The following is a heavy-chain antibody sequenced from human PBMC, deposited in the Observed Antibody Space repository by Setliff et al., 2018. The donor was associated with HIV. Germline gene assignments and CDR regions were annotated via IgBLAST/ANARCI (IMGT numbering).Heavy chain of an antibody. J-gene: IGHJ4*02. CDR3: AKNLFSSRWSPLDC. CDR2: IRYDESDK. Sequence: GGSLRLSCAAFGFTFTAYNMAWVRQAPGKGLEWVTFIRYDESDKDYADSVKGRFTISRDNSKNTLYQQMNSLRSEDSAVYYCAKNLFSSRWSPLDCWGQGTLVTVSS. D-gene: IGHD6-13*01. V-gene: IGHV3-30*02. CDR1: GFTFTAYN.